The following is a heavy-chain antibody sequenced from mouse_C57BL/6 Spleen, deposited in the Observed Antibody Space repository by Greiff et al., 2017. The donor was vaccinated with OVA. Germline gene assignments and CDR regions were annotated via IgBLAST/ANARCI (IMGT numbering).Heavy chain of an antibody. CDR3: AKRRYYGSSPVFAMDY. J-gene: IGHJ4*01. CDR1: GFSLTSYG. CDR2: IWGGGST. V-gene: IGHV2-9*01. Sequence: VHLVESGPGLVAPSQSLSITCTVSGFSLTSYGVDWVRQPPGKGLEWLGVIWGGGSTNYNSALMSRLSIRKDNSKSQVFLKMNSLQTDDTAMYYCAKRRYYGSSPVFAMDYWGQGTSVTVSS. D-gene: IGHD1-1*01.